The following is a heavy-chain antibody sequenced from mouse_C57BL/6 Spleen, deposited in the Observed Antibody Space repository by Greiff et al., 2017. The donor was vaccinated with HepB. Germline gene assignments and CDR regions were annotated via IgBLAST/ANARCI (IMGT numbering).Heavy chain of an antibody. CDR2: ISDGGSYT. J-gene: IGHJ1*03. D-gene: IGHD1-1*01. V-gene: IGHV5-4*01. CDR1: GFTFSSYA. Sequence: EVKLMESGGGLVKPGGSLKLSCAASGFTFSSYAMSWVRQTPEKRLEWVATISDGGSYTYYPDNVKGRFTISRDNAKNNLYLQMSHLKSEDTAMYYCARDRYYGSSYAHFDVWGTGTTVTVSS. CDR3: ARDRYYGSSYAHFDV.